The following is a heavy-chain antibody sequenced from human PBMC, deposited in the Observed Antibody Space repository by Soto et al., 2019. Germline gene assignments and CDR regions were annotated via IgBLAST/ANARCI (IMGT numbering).Heavy chain of an antibody. D-gene: IGHD3-10*01. CDR2: IYYSGST. CDR3: ASQMYYYGSGRDTWFDP. J-gene: IGHJ5*02. Sequence: LSLTCTVSGGSISSYYWSWIRQPPGKGLEWIGYIYYSGSTNYNPSLKSRVTISVDTSKNQFSLKLSSVTAADTAVYYCASQMYYYGSGRDTWFDPWGQGTLVTVSS. CDR1: GGSISSYY. V-gene: IGHV4-59*01.